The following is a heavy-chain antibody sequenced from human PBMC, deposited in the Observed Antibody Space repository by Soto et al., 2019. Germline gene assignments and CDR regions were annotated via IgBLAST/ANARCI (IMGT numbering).Heavy chain of an antibody. J-gene: IGHJ4*02. CDR1: GFIINNYA. D-gene: IGHD6-13*01. Sequence: EVELLESGGGLVQPGGSLRLSCAASGFIINNYAMYWVRQAPGKGLQCVSAVSYSGKTYYADSVKGRFTVSKDNSNNMFHLHMNGLRAEDTGVYYCTRRRDPGTSQYSDFEHWGQGTLLTVSS. CDR2: VSYSGKT. CDR3: TRRRDPGTSQYSDFEH. V-gene: IGHV3-23*01.